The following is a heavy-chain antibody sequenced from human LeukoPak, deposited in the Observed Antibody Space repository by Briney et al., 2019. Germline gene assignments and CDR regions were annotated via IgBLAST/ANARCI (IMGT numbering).Heavy chain of an antibody. CDR2: MNPNSGNT. D-gene: IGHD4-17*01. CDR1: GYTFTSYD. J-gene: IGHJ5*02. Sequence: ASVKVSCKASGYTFTSYDINWVRQATGQGLEWMGWMNPNSGNTGYARKFQGRVTMTRNTSISTAYMELSSLRSEDTAVYYCARALGDYPNNWFDPWGQGTLVTVSS. CDR3: ARALGDYPNNWFDP. V-gene: IGHV1-8*01.